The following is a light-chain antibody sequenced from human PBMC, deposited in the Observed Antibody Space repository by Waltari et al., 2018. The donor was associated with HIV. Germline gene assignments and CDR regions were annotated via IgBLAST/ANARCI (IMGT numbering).Light chain of an antibody. CDR1: QGISSY. V-gene: IGKV1-9*01. CDR3: QQVDSDVLDT. CDR2: GAS. Sequence: DMQSTQSPSFLSASLGDRVTNTCRASQGISSYLAWYQQKPGKPPQLLIFGASTLQSGVPLRFSGRVSGTEFALAISSLQAEDFATYYCQQVDSDVLDTFGQAAQVEI. J-gene: IGKJ2*01.